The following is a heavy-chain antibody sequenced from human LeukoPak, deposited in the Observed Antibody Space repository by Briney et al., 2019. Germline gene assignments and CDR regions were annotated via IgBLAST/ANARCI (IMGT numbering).Heavy chain of an antibody. J-gene: IGHJ6*03. CDR2: INHSGST. CDR1: GGSISSYY. CDR3: ARSPSRPLYSYYYYYMDV. D-gene: IGHD6-6*01. V-gene: IGHV4-34*01. Sequence: SETLSLTCTVSGGSISSYYWSWIRQPPGKGLEWIGEINHSGSTNYNPSLKSRVTISVDTSKNQFSLKLSSVTAADTAVYYCARSPSRPLYSYYYYYMDVWGKGTTVTISS.